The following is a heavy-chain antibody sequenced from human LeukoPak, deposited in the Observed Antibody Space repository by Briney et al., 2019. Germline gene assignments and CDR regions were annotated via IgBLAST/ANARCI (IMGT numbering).Heavy chain of an antibody. Sequence: PGGSLRLSCAASGFTFSRSSMNWVRQAPGKGLEWVSSISSSSSYRYYADSVKGRFTISRDNAKNSLHLQMNSLRAEDTAVYYCMSYAGRSDDYWGQGTLVTVSS. CDR1: GFTFSRSS. J-gene: IGHJ4*02. D-gene: IGHD3-16*01. CDR2: ISSSSSYR. CDR3: MSYAGRSDDY. V-gene: IGHV3-21*01.